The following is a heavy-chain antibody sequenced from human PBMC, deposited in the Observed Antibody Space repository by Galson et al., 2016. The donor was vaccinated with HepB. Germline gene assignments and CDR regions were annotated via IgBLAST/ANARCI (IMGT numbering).Heavy chain of an antibody. CDR1: GYTSTSYG. CDR2: ISPYNGNP. CDR3: ARPGPDCGGDCYLV. J-gene: IGHJ4*02. V-gene: IGHV1-18*01. Sequence: SVKVSCKASGYTSTSYGITWVRQAPGQGLEWMGWISPYNGNPNYAQRLQDRVTMTTDTYTNTAYMELRNLRSDDTAVYYCARPGPDCGGDCYLVWGQGTLVTVSS. D-gene: IGHD2-21*02.